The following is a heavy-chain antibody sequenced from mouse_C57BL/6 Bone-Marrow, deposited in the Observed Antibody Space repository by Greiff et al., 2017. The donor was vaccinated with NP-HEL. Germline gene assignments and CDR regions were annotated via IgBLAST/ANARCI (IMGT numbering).Heavy chain of an antibody. Sequence: QVQLKESGAELVRPGASVTLSCKASGYTFTDYEMHWVKQTPVHGLEWIGAIDPENGGTAYNQKFKGKAILTADKSSSTAYMELRSLTSEDSAVYYCTRRWLLDWFAYWGQGTLVTVSA. D-gene: IGHD2-3*01. CDR2: IDPENGGT. CDR1: GYTFTDYE. CDR3: TRRWLLDWFAY. V-gene: IGHV1-15*01. J-gene: IGHJ3*01.